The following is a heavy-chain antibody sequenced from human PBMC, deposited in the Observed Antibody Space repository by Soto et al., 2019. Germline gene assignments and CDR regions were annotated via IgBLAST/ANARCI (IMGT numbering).Heavy chain of an antibody. CDR3: AREIIPLTTDWYFDL. J-gene: IGHJ2*01. D-gene: IGHD4-17*01. CDR1: GGSISGGGYY. CDR2: TYDSGST. V-gene: IGHV4-30-4*01. Sequence: SETLSLTCTVSGGSISGGGYYWSWIRQPPGKGLEWIGYTYDSGSTYYNPSLKSRISISIDTSKNQFSLRLTSVTAADTAVYYCAREIIPLTTDWYFDLWGRGTXVTVSS.